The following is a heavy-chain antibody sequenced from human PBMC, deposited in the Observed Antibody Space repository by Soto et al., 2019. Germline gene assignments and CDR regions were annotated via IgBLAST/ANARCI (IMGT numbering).Heavy chain of an antibody. CDR1: GFTFSSYS. CDR2: ISSSSSYI. Sequence: EVQLVESGGGLVKPEGSLRLSCAASGFTFSSYSMNWVRQAPGKGLEWVSSISSSSSYIYYADSVKGRFTISRDNAKNSLYLQMNSLRAEDTAVYYCARDSLPHYDSSGNTDYWGQGTLVTVSS. D-gene: IGHD3-22*01. CDR3: ARDSLPHYDSSGNTDY. V-gene: IGHV3-21*01. J-gene: IGHJ4*02.